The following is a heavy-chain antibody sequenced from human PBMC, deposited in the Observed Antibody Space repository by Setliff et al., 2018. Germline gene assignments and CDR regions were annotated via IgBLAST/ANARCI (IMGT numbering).Heavy chain of an antibody. Sequence: NPSETLSLTCTVSGGSISSYYWSWIRQPPGKGLEWIGYIYYSGSTNYNPSLKSRVTISVNTSKNQFSLKLISVTAADTAVYYCARGHSSSWDGCFDYWGQGTRVTVSS. CDR1: GGSISSYY. CDR3: ARGHSSSWDGCFDY. D-gene: IGHD6-13*01. V-gene: IGHV4-59*01. J-gene: IGHJ4*02. CDR2: IYYSGST.